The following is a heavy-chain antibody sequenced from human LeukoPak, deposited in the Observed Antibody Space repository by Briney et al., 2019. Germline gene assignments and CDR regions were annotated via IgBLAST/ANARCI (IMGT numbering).Heavy chain of an antibody. V-gene: IGHV3-11*01. D-gene: IGHD6-6*01. CDR3: AREFSSPGYYYYGMDV. CDR1: GFTFSDYY. Sequence: GGSLRLSCAASGFTFSDYYMSWIRQAPGKGLEWVSYISSSGSTIYYADSVKGRFTISRDNAKSSLYLQMNSLRAEDTAVYYCAREFSSPGYYYYGMDVWGQGTTVTVSS. CDR2: ISSSGSTI. J-gene: IGHJ6*02.